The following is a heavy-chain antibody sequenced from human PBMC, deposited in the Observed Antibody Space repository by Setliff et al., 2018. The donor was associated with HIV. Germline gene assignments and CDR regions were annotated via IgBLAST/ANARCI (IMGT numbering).Heavy chain of an antibody. CDR3: AKRPGYGYPFHI. Sequence: PSETLSLTCAVYGGSFSGYYWSWIRQPPGKGLEWIGEINHSGSTNYNPSLKSRVTISVDTSKNQFSLRLSSVTAADTAVYYCAKRPGYGYPFHIWGQGTMVTVS. V-gene: IGHV4-34*01. CDR1: GGSFSGYY. D-gene: IGHD5-18*01. CDR2: INHSGST. J-gene: IGHJ3*02.